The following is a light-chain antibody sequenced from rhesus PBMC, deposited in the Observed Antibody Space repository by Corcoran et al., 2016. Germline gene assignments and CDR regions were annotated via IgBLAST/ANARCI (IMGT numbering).Light chain of an antibody. CDR2: KAS. CDR1: QGISSW. Sequence: DIQMTQSPSSLSASVGDTVTITCRASQGISSWLAWYQQKPGKAPKLLIYKASRLQSGVPSRFSGSGSGTDFTLSISSLQSEDFATYSCHQYSSRPRTFGPGTKVEIK. V-gene: IGKV1-22*01. CDR3: HQYSSRPRT. J-gene: IGKJ1*01.